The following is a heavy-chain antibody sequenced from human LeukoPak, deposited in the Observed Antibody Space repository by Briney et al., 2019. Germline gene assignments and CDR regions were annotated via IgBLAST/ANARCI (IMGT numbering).Heavy chain of an antibody. Sequence: GGSLRLSCAASGFTFSSYGMHWVRQAPGKGPEWVAFIRYDGSNKYYADSVKGRFTISRDNSKNTLYLQMNSLRAEDTAVYYCAKAGSGSYRWYYFDYWGQGTLVTVSS. CDR3: AKAGSGSYRWYYFDY. V-gene: IGHV3-30*02. CDR1: GFTFSSYG. CDR2: IRYDGSNK. D-gene: IGHD1-26*01. J-gene: IGHJ4*02.